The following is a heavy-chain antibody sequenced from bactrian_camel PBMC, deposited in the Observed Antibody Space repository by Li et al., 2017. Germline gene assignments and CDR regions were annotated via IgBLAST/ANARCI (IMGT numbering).Heavy chain of an antibody. D-gene: IGHD4*01. CDR3: VRDALWLARYYSTNDWAY. V-gene: IGHV3S25*01. CDR1: GFPFSNSW. J-gene: IGHJ4*01. Sequence: QLVESGGGSVQTGGSLRLSCAASGFPFSNSWMYWVRQAPGKGLEWVSKTDSGGGNTYYADSVKGRFTISRDNAKNTVYLQMNSLKPEDTAVHYCVRDALWLARYYSTNDWAYWGQGTQVTVS. CDR2: TDSGGGNT.